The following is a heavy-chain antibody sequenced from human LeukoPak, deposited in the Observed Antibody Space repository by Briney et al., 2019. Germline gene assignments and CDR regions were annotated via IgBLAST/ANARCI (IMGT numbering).Heavy chain of an antibody. CDR3: ARVGDYGDFYFDY. J-gene: IGHJ4*02. V-gene: IGHV1-2*02. D-gene: IGHD4-17*01. CDR1: GYTFTGYY. CDR2: INPNSGGT. Sequence: ASVKVSCKASGYTFTGYYMHWVRQAPGQGLEWMEWINPNSGGTNYAQKFQGRVTMTRDTSISTAYMELSRLRSDDTAVYYCARVGDYGDFYFDYWGQGTLVTVSS.